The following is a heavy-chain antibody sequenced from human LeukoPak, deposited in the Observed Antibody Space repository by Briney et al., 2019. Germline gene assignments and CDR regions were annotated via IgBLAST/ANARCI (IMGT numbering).Heavy chain of an antibody. D-gene: IGHD3-16*01. CDR1: GASINNNF. CDR2: IYSSGSA. V-gene: IGHV4-59*08. J-gene: IGHJ5*02. CDR3: ARGGFDNWFDP. Sequence: PSETLSLTCTVSGASINNNFWTWIRQPPGKGLEWIGYIYSSGSANYNPSLKSRFIISGDTSKNQISLNLTSVTAADTAVYFCARGGFDNWFDPWGQGTLVTVSS.